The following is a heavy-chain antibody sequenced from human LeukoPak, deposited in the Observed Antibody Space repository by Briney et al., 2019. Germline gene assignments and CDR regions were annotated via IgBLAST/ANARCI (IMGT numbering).Heavy chain of an antibody. D-gene: IGHD5-18*01. V-gene: IGHV3-30*02. CDR1: GFSFSSYG. CDR2: IRNDGSNT. Sequence: PGGSLRLSCAASGFSFSSYGMHWLRQAPGKGLEWVAFIRNDGSNTYYADSVKGRFTISRDNSKNTLYLQMNSLRAEDTAVYYCAKAKRDRYSYGDAFDIWGQGTMVTVSS. CDR3: AKAKRDRYSYGDAFDI. J-gene: IGHJ3*02.